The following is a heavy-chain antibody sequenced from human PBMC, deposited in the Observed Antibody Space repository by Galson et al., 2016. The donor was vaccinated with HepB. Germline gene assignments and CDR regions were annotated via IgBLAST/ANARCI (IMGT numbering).Heavy chain of an antibody. V-gene: IGHV3-23*01. CDR3: TKDALAADH. CDR2: ISGNAGSI. D-gene: IGHD6-19*01. J-gene: IGHJ5*02. Sequence: MSWVRQAPGKGLEWVSSISGNAGSIYHANSVKGRFTISRDNSKNTLYLQMNSLTADDTAVYYCTKDALAADHWGQGTLVTVSS.